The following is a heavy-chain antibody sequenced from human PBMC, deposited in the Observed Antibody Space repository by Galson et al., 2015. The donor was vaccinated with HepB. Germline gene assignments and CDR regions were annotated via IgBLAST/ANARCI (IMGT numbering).Heavy chain of an antibody. CDR3: ARDRDGDYASPGGSDY. CDR1: GYTFTSYY. CDR2: INPSGGST. J-gene: IGHJ4*02. Sequence: SVKVSCKASGYTFTSYYMHWVRQAPGQGLEWMGIINPSGGSTSYAQKLQGRVTMTRDTSTSTVYMELSSLRSEDTAVYYCARDRDGDYASPGGSDYWGQGTLVTVSS. D-gene: IGHD4-17*01. V-gene: IGHV1-46*04.